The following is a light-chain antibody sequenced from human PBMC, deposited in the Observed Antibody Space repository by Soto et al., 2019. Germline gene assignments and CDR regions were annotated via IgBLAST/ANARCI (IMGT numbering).Light chain of an antibody. J-gene: IGKJ1*01. CDR2: DTS. CDR3: QQYDNWFRT. CDR1: REVGNA. Sequence: MTQSPSTLSVSAGENIIISCRASREVGNAVTWYQHKPGQAPKLLIYDTSNMSTGVPARFSGSRSGTEFTLTISSLQSEDFAFYYCQQYDNWFRTFGQGTKVDIK. V-gene: IGKV3-15*01.